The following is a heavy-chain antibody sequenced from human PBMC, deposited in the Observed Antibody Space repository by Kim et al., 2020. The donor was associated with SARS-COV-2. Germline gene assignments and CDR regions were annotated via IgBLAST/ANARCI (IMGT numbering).Heavy chain of an antibody. CDR3: AKKSLWASGVPYFDS. CDR2: ISWNSVTK. J-gene: IGHJ4*02. V-gene: IGHV3-9*01. CDR1: GFTFDDYA. Sequence: GGSLRLSCAASGFTFDDYAMHWVRQAPRKGLEWVAGISWNSVTKVYADSVKGRFTISRDNAKNSLYLQMNSLTPEDTAFYYCAKKSLWASGVPYFDSWGQGILVTVSS. D-gene: IGHD2-15*01.